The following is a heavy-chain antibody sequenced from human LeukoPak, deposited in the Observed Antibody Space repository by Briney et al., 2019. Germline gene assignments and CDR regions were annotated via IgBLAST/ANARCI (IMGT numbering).Heavy chain of an antibody. CDR3: ARGGSYDSSGFDN. CDR2: INPNSGGT. CDR1: GYTFTGYY. V-gene: IGHV1-2*02. Sequence: GASVKVSCKASGYTFTGYYLHWVRQAPGQGLEWMGCINPNSGGTKYAQKFQGRVTMTRDTSISTAYMELTGLGSDDTAVYYCARGGSYDSSGFDNWGQGTLVTVSS. J-gene: IGHJ4*02. D-gene: IGHD3-22*01.